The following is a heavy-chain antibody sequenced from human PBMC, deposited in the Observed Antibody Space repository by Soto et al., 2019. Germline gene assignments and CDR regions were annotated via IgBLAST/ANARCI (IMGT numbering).Heavy chain of an antibody. D-gene: IGHD1-1*01. Sequence: ASVKVSCKASGYTFTSYGISWVRQAPGQGLEWMGWISAYNGNTNYAQKLQGRVTVTTDTSTSTAYMELRSLRSDDTAVYYCARETGTTEYYYYGMDVWGQGTTVTVSS. CDR1: GYTFTSYG. CDR2: ISAYNGNT. CDR3: ARETGTTEYYYYGMDV. J-gene: IGHJ6*02. V-gene: IGHV1-18*01.